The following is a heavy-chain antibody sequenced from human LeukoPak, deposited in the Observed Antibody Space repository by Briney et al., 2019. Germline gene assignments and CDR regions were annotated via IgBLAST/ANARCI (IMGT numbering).Heavy chain of an antibody. D-gene: IGHD1-26*01. CDR1: GFALSSYS. CDR3: ARANSGTYYESYYYMDV. V-gene: IGHV3-21*01. Sequence: GGSLRLSCAASGFALSSYSMNWVRQAPGKGLEWVSFISSTGFYMYYADSLKGRFTISRDNAKNSLFLQMNSLRAEDTAVYYCARANSGTYYESYYYMDVWGKGTTVTVSS. J-gene: IGHJ6*03. CDR2: ISSTGFYM.